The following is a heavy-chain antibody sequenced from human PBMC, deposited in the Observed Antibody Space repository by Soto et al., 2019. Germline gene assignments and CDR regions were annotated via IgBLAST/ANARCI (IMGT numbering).Heavy chain of an antibody. D-gene: IGHD2-2*03. V-gene: IGHV1-24*01. CDR1: GYTLTELS. Sequence: ASVKVSCKVSGYTLTELSMHWVRQAPGKGLEWMGGFDPGDGETIYAQKFQGRVTMTEDTSTDTAYMELSSLRSEDTAVYYCATVGYCSSTSCHYYFDYWGQGTLVTVSS. J-gene: IGHJ4*02. CDR2: FDPGDGET. CDR3: ATVGYCSSTSCHYYFDY.